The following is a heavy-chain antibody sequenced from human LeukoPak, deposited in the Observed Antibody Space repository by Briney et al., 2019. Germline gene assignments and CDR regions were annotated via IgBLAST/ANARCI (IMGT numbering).Heavy chain of an antibody. D-gene: IGHD3-10*01. Sequence: PSETLSLTCTVSGGSISSYYWSWIRQPAGKGLEWIGRIYTSGSTNYNPSLKSRVTMSVDTSKNQFSLKLSSVTAADTAVYYCARERYYGSGTQFDYWGQGTLVTVSS. CDR3: ARERYYGSGTQFDY. CDR2: IYTSGST. J-gene: IGHJ4*02. V-gene: IGHV4-4*07. CDR1: GGSISSYY.